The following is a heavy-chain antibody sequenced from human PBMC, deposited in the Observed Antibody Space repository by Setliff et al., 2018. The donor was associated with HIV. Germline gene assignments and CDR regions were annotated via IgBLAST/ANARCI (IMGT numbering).Heavy chain of an antibody. CDR3: AGENPDGWLHHYTDV. D-gene: IGHD2-15*01. V-gene: IGHV4-39*07. CDR1: GASLSRSTYY. J-gene: IGHJ6*03. CDR2: MYSSGTT. Sequence: PSETLSLTCTVSGASLSRSTYYWGWIRQPPGKGLEWIGTMYSSGTTNSNPSLKSRVTISVDTSKNQFSLRLTSVTAADTAVYYCAGENPDGWLHHYTDVWGKGTTVTVSS.